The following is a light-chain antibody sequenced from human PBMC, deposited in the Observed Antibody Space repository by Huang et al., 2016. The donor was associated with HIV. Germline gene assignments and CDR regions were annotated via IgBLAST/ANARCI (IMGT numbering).Light chain of an antibody. CDR3: QQGYSTPT. J-gene: IGKJ1*01. CDR2: ASS. V-gene: IGKV1-39*01. Sequence: DIQMTQSPSSLSASVGDRVTITCRASQSISRNVNWYQHKPGKAPELLIYASSSLQSGVPSRVSGSGAGTDFSLTISGLQPEDYATYYCQQGYSTPTFGQGTKVEMK. CDR1: QSISRN.